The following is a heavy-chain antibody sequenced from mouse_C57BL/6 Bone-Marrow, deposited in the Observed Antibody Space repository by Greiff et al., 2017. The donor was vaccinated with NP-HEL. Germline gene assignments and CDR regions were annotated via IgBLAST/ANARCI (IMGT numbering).Heavy chain of an antibody. Sequence: EVHLVESGGGLVKPGGSLKLSCAASGFTFSSYAMSWVRQTPEKRLEWVATISDGGSYTYYPDNVKGRFTISRDNAKNNLYLQRSHLKSEDTAMYYCARITTVVDGYFDYWGQGTTLTVSS. CDR1: GFTFSSYA. D-gene: IGHD1-1*01. CDR3: ARITTVVDGYFDY. CDR2: ISDGGSYT. V-gene: IGHV5-4*01. J-gene: IGHJ2*01.